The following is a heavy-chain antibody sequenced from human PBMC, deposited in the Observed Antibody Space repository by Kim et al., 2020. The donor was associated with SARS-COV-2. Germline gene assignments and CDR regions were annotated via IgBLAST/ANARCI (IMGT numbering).Heavy chain of an antibody. CDR2: INHSGST. CDR1: GGSFSGYY. CDR3: ARGEEYQLLSCWFDP. Sequence: SETLSLTCAVYGGSFSGYYWSWIRQPPGKGLEWIGEINHSGSTNYNPSLKSRVTISVDTSKNQFSLKLSSVTAADTAVYYCARGEEYQLLSCWFDPWGQGTLVTVSS. D-gene: IGHD2-2*01. V-gene: IGHV4-34*01. J-gene: IGHJ5*02.